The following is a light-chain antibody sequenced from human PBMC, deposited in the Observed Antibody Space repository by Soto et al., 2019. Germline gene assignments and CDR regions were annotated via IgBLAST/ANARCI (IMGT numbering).Light chain of an antibody. J-gene: IGKJ1*01. V-gene: IGKV3-20*01. CDR2: GAS. CDR3: QQYGSSPPAAT. Sequence: EIVLTQSPGTLSLSPGERATLSCRASQSVSSSYLAWYQQKPGQAPRLLIYGASSRATGIPDRFSGSGSETDFTLTISRLEPEDFAVYYCQQYGSSPPAATFGQGTKVEIK. CDR1: QSVSSSY.